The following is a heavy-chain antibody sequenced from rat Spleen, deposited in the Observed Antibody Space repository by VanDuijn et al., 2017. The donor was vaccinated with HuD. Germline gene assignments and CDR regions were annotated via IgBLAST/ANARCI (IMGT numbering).Heavy chain of an antibody. CDR2: ISYDGSST. CDR1: GFTFSDYY. V-gene: IGHV5-20*01. J-gene: IGHJ2*01. CDR3: IREGLTLHYFDY. D-gene: IGHD2-5*01. Sequence: EVQLVESGGGLVQPGRSMKLSCATSGFTFSDYYMAWVRQAPTKGLDWVATISYDGSSTYYRDSVKGRFTISRDNGKSTLYLEMDSLRSEDMATYYCIREGLTLHYFDYWGQGVMVTVSS.